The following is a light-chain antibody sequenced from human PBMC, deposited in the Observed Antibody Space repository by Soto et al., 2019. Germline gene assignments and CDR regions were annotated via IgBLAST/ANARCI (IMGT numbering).Light chain of an antibody. CDR3: QQSYSTRFT. CDR2: AAS. V-gene: IGKV1-39*01. Sequence: DIQMTQSPSSLSASVGDRVTITCRASQSISSYLNWYQQKPGKAPKLLIYAASILQSGVPSRFSGRGSGTDFTLTISSLQPEDFATYYCQQSYSTRFTFGPGTKVDIK. J-gene: IGKJ3*01. CDR1: QSISSY.